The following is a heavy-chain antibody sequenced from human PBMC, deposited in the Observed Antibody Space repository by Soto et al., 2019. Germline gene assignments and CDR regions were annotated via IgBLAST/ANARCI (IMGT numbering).Heavy chain of an antibody. Sequence: DVQLLESGGGVVQSGGSLRLSCLASGFAFSDYSMHWVRQAPGRGPEWVSAVSGGGGNTYYAGSVNGRFTIARDNSRNTLNLQMHSLRDDDTALYYCATDTYGSGWTLDSWGQGTRATVSS. CDR1: GFAFSDYS. CDR2: VSGGGGNT. V-gene: IGHV3-23*01. D-gene: IGHD6-19*01. CDR3: ATDTYGSGWTLDS. J-gene: IGHJ4*02.